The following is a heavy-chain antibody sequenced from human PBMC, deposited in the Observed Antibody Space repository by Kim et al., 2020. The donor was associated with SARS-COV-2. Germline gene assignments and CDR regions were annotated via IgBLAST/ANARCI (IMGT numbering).Heavy chain of an antibody. V-gene: IGHV3-66*04. CDR3: ARPASSGSYGSVTDY. J-gene: IGHJ4*02. Sequence: DSVKGRFTISRDNSKNTLYLQMNSLRAEDTAVYYCARPASSGSYGSVTDYWGQGTLVTVSS. D-gene: IGHD3-10*01.